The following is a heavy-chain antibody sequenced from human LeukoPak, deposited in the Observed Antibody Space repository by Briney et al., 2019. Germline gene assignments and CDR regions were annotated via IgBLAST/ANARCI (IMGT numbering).Heavy chain of an antibody. D-gene: IGHD1-26*01. Sequence: SETLSLTCTVSGGSISSGDYYWSWIRQPPGKGLEWIVYIYYSGSTYYNPSLKSRVTISVDTSKNQFSLKLSSVTAADTAVYYCARDGWELSPDYYYYMDVWGKGTTVTVSS. CDR3: ARDGWELSPDYYYYMDV. CDR2: IYYSGST. J-gene: IGHJ6*03. CDR1: GGSISSGDYY. V-gene: IGHV4-30-4*01.